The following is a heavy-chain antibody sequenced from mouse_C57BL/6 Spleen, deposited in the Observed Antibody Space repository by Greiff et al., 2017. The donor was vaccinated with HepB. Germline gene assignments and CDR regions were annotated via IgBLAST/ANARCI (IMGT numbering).Heavy chain of an antibody. Sequence: VQLKQSGAELARPGASVKLSCKASGYTFTSYGISWVKQRTGQGLEWIGEIYPRSGNTYYNEKFKGKATLTADKSSSTAYMELRSLTSEDSAVYFCARAIYDGYYFDYWGQGTTLTVSS. CDR1: GYTFTSYG. V-gene: IGHV1-81*01. CDR2: IYPRSGNT. J-gene: IGHJ2*01. CDR3: ARAIYDGYYFDY. D-gene: IGHD2-3*01.